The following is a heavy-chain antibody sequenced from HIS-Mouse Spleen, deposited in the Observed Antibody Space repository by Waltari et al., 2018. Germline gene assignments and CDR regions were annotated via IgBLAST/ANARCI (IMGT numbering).Heavy chain of an antibody. Sequence: QVQLVQSGAEVKKPGASVKVSCKASGYTFTGYYMDWVRQAPGQGLEWMGWINPNSGGTNYAQKFQGRVTMTRDTSISTAYMELSRLRSDDTAVYYCARDCQDYYYGSGSYVPYWGQGTLVTVSS. CDR1: GYTFTGYY. J-gene: IGHJ4*02. CDR3: ARDCQDYYYGSGSYVPY. CDR2: INPNSGGT. V-gene: IGHV1-2*02. D-gene: IGHD3-10*01.